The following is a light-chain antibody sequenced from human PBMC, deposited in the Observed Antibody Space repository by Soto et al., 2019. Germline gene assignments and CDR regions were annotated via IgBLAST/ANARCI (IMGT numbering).Light chain of an antibody. Sequence: DIVLTQSPSSLSASVGHRVTIICTASQGIRNDLGWYQQKPGKAPKRLIYAASSLQSGVPSRFSGRGSGTEFTLAISSLQTEDFATYYCLQHNSYPLTFGGGTKVDIK. CDR1: QGIRND. J-gene: IGKJ4*01. CDR2: AAS. CDR3: LQHNSYPLT. V-gene: IGKV1-17*01.